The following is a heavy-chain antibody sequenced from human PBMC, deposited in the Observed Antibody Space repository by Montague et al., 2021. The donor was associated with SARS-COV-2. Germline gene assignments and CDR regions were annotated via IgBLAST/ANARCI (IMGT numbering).Heavy chain of an antibody. V-gene: IGHV3-66*02. Sequence: SLRLSCAASGLTVSSNYMSWVRQAPGKGLEWASVIYSGGSTYYADSVKGRFTISRDNSKNTLYLQMNSLRDEDTAGYDCARDSYGLDVWGQGTTVTVSS. J-gene: IGHJ6*02. CDR3: ARDSYGLDV. CDR2: IYSGGST. CDR1: GLTVSSNY.